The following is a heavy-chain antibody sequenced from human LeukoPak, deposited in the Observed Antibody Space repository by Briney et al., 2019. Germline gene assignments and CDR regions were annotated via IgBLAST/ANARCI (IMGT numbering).Heavy chain of an antibody. V-gene: IGHV3-23*01. J-gene: IGHJ5*02. D-gene: IGHD3-10*01. CDR1: GFTFSSYG. CDR3: AKDRYYGSGSYYKRTWFDP. CDR2: ISGSGGAT. Sequence: PGGSLRLSCAASGFTFSSYGMTWVRQAPGKGLEWVSGISGSGGATYYADSVKGRFTISRDNSKNTLYLQMNSLRAEDTAVYHCAKDRYYGSGSYYKRTWFDPWGRGTLVTVSS.